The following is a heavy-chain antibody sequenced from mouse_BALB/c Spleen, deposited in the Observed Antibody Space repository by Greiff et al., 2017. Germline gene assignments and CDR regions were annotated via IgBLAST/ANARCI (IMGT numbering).Heavy chain of an antibody. J-gene: IGHJ4*01. CDR2: ISTYYGNT. V-gene: IGHV1-67*01. Sequence: QVQLKESGPELVRPGVSVKISCKGSSYTFTDYAMHWVKQSHAKSLEWIGVISTYYGNTNYNQKFKGKATMTVDKSSSTAYMELARLTSEDSAVYYCAREGEGGMDYWGQGTSVTVSS. CDR3: AREGEGGMDY. CDR1: SYTFTDYA.